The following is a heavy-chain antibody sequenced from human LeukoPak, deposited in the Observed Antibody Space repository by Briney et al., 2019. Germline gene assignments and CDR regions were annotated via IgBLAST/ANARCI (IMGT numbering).Heavy chain of an antibody. V-gene: IGHV4-59*08. CDR2: IYYSGST. D-gene: IGHD3-10*01. Sequence: SETLSLTCTVSGGSISSYYWSWIRQPPGKGLEWIGYIYYSGSTNYNPSLKSRVTISVDTSKNQFSLKLSSVTAADTAVYYCASYGSGSYYPPNFLDYWGQGTLVTVSS. CDR1: GGSISSYY. CDR3: ASYGSGSYYPPNFLDY. J-gene: IGHJ4*02.